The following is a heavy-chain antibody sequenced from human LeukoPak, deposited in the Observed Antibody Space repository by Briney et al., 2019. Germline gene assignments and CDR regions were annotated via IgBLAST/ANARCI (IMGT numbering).Heavy chain of an antibody. D-gene: IGHD1-26*01. V-gene: IGHV3-7*01. CDR2: IKQDGSQR. J-gene: IGHJ4*02. Sequence: GGSLRLSCAASRFTFSNYWMSWVRQAPGKGLEWVAKIKQDGSQRYYVDSVTGRFTISRDNAKNSLYLQMNSLRAEDTAVYYCARFGPWSGSYSHASLDYWGQGTLVTVSS. CDR1: RFTFSNYW. CDR3: ARFGPWSGSYSHASLDY.